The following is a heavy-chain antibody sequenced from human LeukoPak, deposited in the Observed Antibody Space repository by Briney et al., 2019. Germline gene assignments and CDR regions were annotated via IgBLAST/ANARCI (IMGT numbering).Heavy chain of an antibody. Sequence: GGSLRLSCAASGFTFSDYYMSWIRQAPGKGLEWVSVIYSGGSTYYADSVKGRFTISRDNSKNTLYLQMNSLRAEDTAVYYCASSLAGQYCSGGSCYSYYYYGMDVWGQGTTVTVSS. J-gene: IGHJ6*02. CDR1: GFTFSDYY. D-gene: IGHD2-15*01. CDR2: IYSGGST. V-gene: IGHV3-66*01. CDR3: ASSLAGQYCSGGSCYSYYYYGMDV.